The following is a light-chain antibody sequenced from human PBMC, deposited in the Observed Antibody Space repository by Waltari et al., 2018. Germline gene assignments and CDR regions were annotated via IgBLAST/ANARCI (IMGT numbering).Light chain of an antibody. CDR2: RDT. J-gene: IGLJ2*01. V-gene: IGLV3-1*01. CDR1: ELGDRY. CDR3: QTWDPNTPL. Sequence: SSELTQPPSVSVSPGQTATVTCSGDELGDRYASWYQQRPGQSPLLVIYRDTMRPSGVPERCSGSNAVTAATLTISGTKAMDVADYVCQTWDPNTPLFVGGTKLTVL.